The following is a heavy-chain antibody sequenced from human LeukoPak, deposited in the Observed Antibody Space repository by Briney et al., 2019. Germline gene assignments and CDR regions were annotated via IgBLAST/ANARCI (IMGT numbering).Heavy chain of an antibody. J-gene: IGHJ4*02. V-gene: IGHV4-31*03. Sequence: SQTLSLTCTVSGGSISRDSYFWGWIRQHPGKGLEWIGYIYYTGTTYYNPSLKSRVSISVDTSKNLFSLKLSSVTAADTAVYFCARRGFSYGSFDYWGQGTLVTVSS. CDR2: IYYTGTT. D-gene: IGHD5-18*01. CDR1: GGSISRDSYF. CDR3: ARRGFSYGSFDY.